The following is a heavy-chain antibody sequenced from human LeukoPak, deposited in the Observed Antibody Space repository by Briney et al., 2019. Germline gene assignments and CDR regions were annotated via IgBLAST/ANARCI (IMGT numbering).Heavy chain of an antibody. CDR2: INHSGST. J-gene: IGHJ3*02. D-gene: IGHD3-10*01. V-gene: IGHV4-34*01. Sequence: SETLSLTCAVYGGSFSGYYWSWIRQPPGKGLEWIGEINHSGSTNYNPSLKSRVTISVDTSKNQFCLKLSSVTAADTAVYYCARFDNYYGSGSPGDAFDIWGQGTMVTVSS. CDR3: ARFDNYYGSGSPGDAFDI. CDR1: GGSFSGYY.